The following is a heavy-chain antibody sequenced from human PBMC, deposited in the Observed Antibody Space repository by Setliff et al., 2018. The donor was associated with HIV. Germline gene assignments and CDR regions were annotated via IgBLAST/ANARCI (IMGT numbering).Heavy chain of an antibody. CDR1: GGSISSSSYY. CDR3: ARDLPELTGRSFDP. V-gene: IGHV4-61*02. Sequence: PSETLSLTCTVSGGSISSSSYYWTWIRQPAGKGLEWIGRIYTSGSTNYNPSLKSRLSMSIDTSKNHFSLRLTSVTAADTAVYYCARDLPELTGRSFDPWGQGIQVTVSS. J-gene: IGHJ5*02. D-gene: IGHD7-27*01. CDR2: IYTSGST.